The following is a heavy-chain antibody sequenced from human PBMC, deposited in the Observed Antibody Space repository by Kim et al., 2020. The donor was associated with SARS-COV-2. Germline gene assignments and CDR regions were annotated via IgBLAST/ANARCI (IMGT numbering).Heavy chain of an antibody. V-gene: IGHV3-30*07. D-gene: IGHD3-16*01. CDR3: ARARSALYVWGSYCCIDV. J-gene: IGHJ6*02. Sequence: KGRFTISIDTSKNTLYLQMNCLRAEDTAVYYCARARSALYVWGSYCCIDVWGQGTPVTVSS.